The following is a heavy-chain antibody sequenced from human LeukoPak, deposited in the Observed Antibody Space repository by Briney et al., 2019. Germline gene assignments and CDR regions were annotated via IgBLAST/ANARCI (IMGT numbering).Heavy chain of an antibody. Sequence: GGSLRFSCTASGFTFSSFGMHWVRQAPGKGLEWVTAISSVGHTNKSADSVKGRFTISRDNSKNTLYLQMHSLREDDTAVYYCAKEVGWFNAFDVWGQGTMVTVSS. CDR3: AKEVGWFNAFDV. V-gene: IGHV3-30*18. CDR1: GFTFSSFG. J-gene: IGHJ3*01. D-gene: IGHD3-10*01. CDR2: ISSVGHTN.